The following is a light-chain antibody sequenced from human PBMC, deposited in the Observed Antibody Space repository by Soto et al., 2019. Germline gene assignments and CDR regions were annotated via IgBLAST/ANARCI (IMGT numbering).Light chain of an antibody. Sequence: QSVLTQPPSASGTPGQRVTISCSGSSSNLGSNYVYWYQQLPGTAPKLLIYRNNQRPSGVPDRFSGSKSGTSASLAISGLRSEDEADYYCAAWDDSLSGLVFGTGTKLTVL. CDR3: AAWDDSLSGLV. V-gene: IGLV1-47*01. CDR2: RNN. J-gene: IGLJ1*01. CDR1: SSNLGSNY.